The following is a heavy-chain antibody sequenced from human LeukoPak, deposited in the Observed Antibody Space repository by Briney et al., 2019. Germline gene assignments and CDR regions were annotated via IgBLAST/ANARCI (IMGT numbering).Heavy chain of an antibody. J-gene: IGHJ6*02. CDR3: ARDGGGSLHGMDV. Sequence: PSQTLSLTCTVSGGSISSGVYCWSWIRQRPGEGLQWIGYICSSGSAYYNASLKSRVSMSTDTSNNQFSLKLNSVTAADTAVYYCARDGGGSLHGMDVWGQGTTVTVSS. CDR1: GGSISSGVYC. D-gene: IGHD2-15*01. CDR2: ICSSGSA. V-gene: IGHV4-31*03.